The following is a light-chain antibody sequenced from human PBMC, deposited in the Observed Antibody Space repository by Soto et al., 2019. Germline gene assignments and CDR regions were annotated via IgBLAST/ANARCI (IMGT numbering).Light chain of an antibody. CDR1: SSDVGGYNY. V-gene: IGLV2-14*01. CDR2: EVS. CDR3: SSFTNSNTWV. J-gene: IGLJ7*01. Sequence: QSALTQPASVSGSPGQSITISCTGTSSDVGGYNYVSWYQQHPGKAPKLMIYEVSNRPSGVSARFSGSKSGTTASLTISDLQTEDEADYYCSSFTNSNTWVFGGGTQLTVL.